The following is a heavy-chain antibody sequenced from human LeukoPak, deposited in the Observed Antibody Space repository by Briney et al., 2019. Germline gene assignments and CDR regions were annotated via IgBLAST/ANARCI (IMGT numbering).Heavy chain of an antibody. Sequence: GGSLRLSCAASGFTFSSYAMSWVRQAPGKGLEWVSAISGSGGSTYYADSVKGRFTISRDNSKNTLYLQMNSLRAEDTAVYHCAKDQTMVRGVLKGIDYWGQGTLVTVSS. CDR1: GFTFSSYA. CDR3: AKDQTMVRGVLKGIDY. D-gene: IGHD3-10*01. J-gene: IGHJ4*02. V-gene: IGHV3-23*01. CDR2: ISGSGGST.